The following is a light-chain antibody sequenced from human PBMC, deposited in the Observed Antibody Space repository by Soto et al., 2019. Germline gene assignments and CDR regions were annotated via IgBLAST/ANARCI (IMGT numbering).Light chain of an antibody. CDR3: QAYDYSLTAFV. Sequence: QAVVTQPPSVSGAPGQRVTISCTGNNSNLGAGYDVHWYQQLPGAAPKLVIFGNRNRPSGVPERFSGSKSGTSASLAITGLPAEDEADYYCQAYDYSLTAFVFGGGTKLTVL. CDR1: NSNLGAGYD. J-gene: IGLJ3*02. V-gene: IGLV1-40*01. CDR2: GNR.